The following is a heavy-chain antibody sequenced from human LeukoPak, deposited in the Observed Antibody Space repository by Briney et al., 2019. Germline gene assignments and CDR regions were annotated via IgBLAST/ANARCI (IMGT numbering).Heavy chain of an antibody. V-gene: IGHV1-2*02. Sequence: GASVKVSCKASGYTFTGYYMHWVRQAPGQGLEWMGWINPNSGGTNYAQKFQGRVTMTRDMSISTAYMELSRLRSDDTAVYYCARVPATSGDIDYDFWSGHYFFDHWGQGTLVTVSS. CDR3: ARVPATSGDIDYDFWSGHYFFDH. CDR1: GYTFTGYY. D-gene: IGHD3-3*01. CDR2: INPNSGGT. J-gene: IGHJ4*02.